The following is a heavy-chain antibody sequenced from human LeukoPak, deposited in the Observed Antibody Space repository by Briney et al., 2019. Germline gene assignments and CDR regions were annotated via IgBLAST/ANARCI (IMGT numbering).Heavy chain of an antibody. D-gene: IGHD1-26*01. Sequence: SETLSLTCGVSGGAISPYYWNWIRQPPGKGLEWIGHISYSGTTNYNPSLKSRVTISVDTSKNQFSLKLSSVTAADTAVYYCARDQWGSGFDYWGQGTLVTVSS. CDR2: ISYSGTT. V-gene: IGHV4-59*01. CDR3: ARDQWGSGFDY. J-gene: IGHJ4*02. CDR1: GGAISPYY.